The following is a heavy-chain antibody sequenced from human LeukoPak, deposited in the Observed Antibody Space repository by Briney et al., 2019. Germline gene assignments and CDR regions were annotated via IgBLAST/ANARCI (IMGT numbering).Heavy chain of an antibody. J-gene: IGHJ4*02. CDR3: TTTVTTLGPGWTDY. V-gene: IGHV1-69*13. CDR1: GGTFSSYA. CDR2: IIPIFGTA. D-gene: IGHD4-17*01. Sequence: SVKVSCKASGGTFSSYAISRVRQAPGQGLEWMGGIIPIFGTANYAQKFQGRVTITADESTSTAYMELSSLRSEDTAVYYCTTTVTTLGPGWTDYWGQGTLVTVSS.